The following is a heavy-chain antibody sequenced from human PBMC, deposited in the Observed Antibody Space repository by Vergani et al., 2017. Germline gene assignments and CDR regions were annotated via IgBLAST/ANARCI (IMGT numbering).Heavy chain of an antibody. Sequence: QVQLVQSGAEVKKPGASVKVSCKASGYTFTSYDINWVRQATGQGLEWMGWMNPNRGNTGYAQKFQGRVTMTRNTSISTAYMELSSLRSEDTAVYYCARGGSYAAAYYYYYYMDVWGKGTTVTVSS. CDR3: ARGGSYAAAYYYYYYMDV. CDR2: MNPNRGNT. V-gene: IGHV1-8*01. J-gene: IGHJ6*03. D-gene: IGHD6-13*01. CDR1: GYTFTSYD.